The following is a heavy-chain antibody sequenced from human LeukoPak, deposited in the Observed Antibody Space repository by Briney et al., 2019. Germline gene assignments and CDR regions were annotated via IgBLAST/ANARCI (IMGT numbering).Heavy chain of an antibody. CDR2: ISGEDT. CDR3: AREQRAESDTLLIFVDR. D-gene: IGHD2-21*01. CDR1: GFRLSISS. Sequence: GGSLRLSCVASGFRLSISSMAWVRQAPGKGLEWISAISGEDTFYANSVKGRFTISRDNSQNTLSLQMDSLRPDDTGIYYCAREQRAESDTLLIFVDRWGQGTLVTIPS. J-gene: IGHJ4*02. V-gene: IGHV3-23*01.